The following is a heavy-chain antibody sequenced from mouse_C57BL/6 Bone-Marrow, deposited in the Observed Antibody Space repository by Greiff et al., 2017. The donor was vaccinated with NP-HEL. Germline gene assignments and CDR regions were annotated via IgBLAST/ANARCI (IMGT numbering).Heavy chain of an antibody. CDR2: IDPENGDT. V-gene: IGHV14-4*01. J-gene: IGHJ3*01. CDR3: TKRAWFAY. CDR1: GFNIKDDY. Sequence: EVMLVESGAELVRPGASVKLSCTASGFNIKDDYMHWVKQRPEQGLEWIGWIDPENGDTEYASKFQGKATITADTSSNTAYLQLSSLTSEDTAVYYCTKRAWFAYWGQGTLVTVSA.